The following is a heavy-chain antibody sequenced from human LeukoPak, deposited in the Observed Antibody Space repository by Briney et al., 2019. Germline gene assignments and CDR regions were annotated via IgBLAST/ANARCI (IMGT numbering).Heavy chain of an antibody. CDR1: GFTFSSYA. CDR2: ISSSGGST. J-gene: IGHJ4*02. D-gene: IGHD2-2*01. CDR3: AKRIGSSTTQIDY. V-gene: IGHV3-23*01. Sequence: RGSLRLSCAASGFTFSSYAMSWVRQAPGKGLEWISAISSSGGSTYYADSVKSRFTISRDNSKNALYLQMNSLRVEDTAIYYCAKRIGSSTTQIDYWGQGTLVTVSS.